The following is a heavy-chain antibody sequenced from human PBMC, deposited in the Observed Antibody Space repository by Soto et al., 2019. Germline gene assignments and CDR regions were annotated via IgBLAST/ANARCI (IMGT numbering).Heavy chain of an antibody. D-gene: IGHD2-2*01. Sequence: QVQLVQSGAEVKKPGSSVKVSCKASGGTFSSYAISWVRQAPGQGLEWMGGIIPISGTANYAQKFQGRVRITADESTNPAYMELSSLRSEDTAVYYCARSQGSSTSLEIYYYYYYGMDVWGQGTTVTVSS. CDR3: ARSQGSSTSLEIYYYYYYGMDV. V-gene: IGHV1-69*01. CDR2: IIPISGTA. J-gene: IGHJ6*02. CDR1: GGTFSSYA.